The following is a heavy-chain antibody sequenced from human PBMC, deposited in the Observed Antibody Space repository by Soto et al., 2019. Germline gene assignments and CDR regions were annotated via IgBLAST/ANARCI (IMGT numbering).Heavy chain of an antibody. Sequence: EVQLVESGGGLVQPGGSLRLSCAASGFTFSSYDMNWVRQAPGKGLEWVSYISSSGSTIYYADSVEGRFTISRDNAKKSLYLQMNSLRAEDTAVYYCARFGVAFEYWGQGTLVTVSS. J-gene: IGHJ4*02. CDR1: GFTFSSYD. CDR3: ARFGVAFEY. V-gene: IGHV3-48*03. D-gene: IGHD3-10*01. CDR2: ISSSGSTI.